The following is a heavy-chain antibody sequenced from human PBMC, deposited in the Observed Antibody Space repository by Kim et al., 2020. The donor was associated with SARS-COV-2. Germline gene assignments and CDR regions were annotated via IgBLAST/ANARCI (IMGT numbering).Heavy chain of an antibody. V-gene: IGHV1-3*01. J-gene: IGHJ6*02. CDR3: ARDTTYYYGSGSYYRNYYGMDV. Sequence: ASVKVSCKASGYTFTSYAMHWVRQAPGQRLEWMGWINAGNGNTKYSQKFQGRVTITRDTSASTAYMELSSLRSEDTAVYYCARDTTYYYGSGSYYRNYYGMDVWGQGTTVTVSS. CDR1: GYTFTSYA. D-gene: IGHD3-10*01. CDR2: INAGNGNT.